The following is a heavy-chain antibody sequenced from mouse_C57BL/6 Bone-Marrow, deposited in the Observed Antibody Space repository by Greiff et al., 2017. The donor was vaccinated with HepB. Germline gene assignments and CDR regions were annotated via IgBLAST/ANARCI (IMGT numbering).Heavy chain of an antibody. CDR1: GFTFSDYG. D-gene: IGHD4-1*02. Sequence: EVKLQESGGGLVQPGGSLKLSCAASGFTFSDYGMAWVRQAPRKGPEWVAFISNLAYSIYYADTVTGRFTISRENAKNTLYLEMSSLRSEDTAMYYCARASNWYAMDYWGQGTSVTVSS. V-gene: IGHV5-15*01. J-gene: IGHJ4*01. CDR2: ISNLAYSI. CDR3: ARASNWYAMDY.